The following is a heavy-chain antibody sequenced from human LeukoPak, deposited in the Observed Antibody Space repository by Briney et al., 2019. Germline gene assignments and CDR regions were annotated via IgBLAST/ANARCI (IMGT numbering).Heavy chain of an antibody. CDR1: GGSISTNNW. Sequence: SETLPLTCAVSGGSISTNNWWTWVRQPPGKGLEWIGEIHHSGSTDYNPSLKSRVTISPDKSKNQFSLTLTSVTAADTAVYFCARAPLSGSYYTDAFDIWGQGTMVTVSS. J-gene: IGHJ3*02. D-gene: IGHD5-12*01. CDR2: IHHSGST. V-gene: IGHV4-4*02. CDR3: ARAPLSGSYYTDAFDI.